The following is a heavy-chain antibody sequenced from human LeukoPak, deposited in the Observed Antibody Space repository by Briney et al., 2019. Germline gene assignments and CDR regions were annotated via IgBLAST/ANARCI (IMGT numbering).Heavy chain of an antibody. CDR2: IYTSGST. V-gene: IGHV4-4*07. CDR1: GGSISSYY. Sequence: SETLSLTCTVSGGSISSYYWSWIRQPAGKGLEWIGRIYTSGSTNYNPSLKSQVTISVDTSKNQFSLKLSSVTAADTAVYYCAREGAPSYDFWSGYYQWYYYYYMDVWGKGTTVTVSS. CDR3: AREGAPSYDFWSGYYQWYYYYYMDV. J-gene: IGHJ6*03. D-gene: IGHD3-3*01.